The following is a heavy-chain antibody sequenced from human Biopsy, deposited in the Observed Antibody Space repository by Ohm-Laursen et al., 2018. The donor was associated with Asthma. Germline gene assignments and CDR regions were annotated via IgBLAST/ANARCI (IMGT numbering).Heavy chain of an antibody. Sequence: TLSLTCTVSGGSMSSSSYYWGWIRQPPGKGLEWMGSISYTGSAYHNPSLKSRVTISVDPTKIPFSLKLSSVTAADTAVYYCARHWDWGSFFDYWGQGTPVTVSS. J-gene: IGHJ4*02. CDR2: ISYTGSA. CDR1: GGSMSSSSYY. D-gene: IGHD7-27*01. CDR3: ARHWDWGSFFDY. V-gene: IGHV4-39*01.